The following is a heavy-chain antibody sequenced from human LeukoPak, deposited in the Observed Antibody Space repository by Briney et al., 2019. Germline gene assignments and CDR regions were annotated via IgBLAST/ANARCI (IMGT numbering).Heavy chain of an antibody. J-gene: IGHJ4*02. CDR2: ISYDGSNK. Sequence: PGGSLRLSCAASGSTFSSYAMHWVRQVPGKGLEWVAVISYDGSNKYYADSVKGRFTISRDNSRNTLYLQMNSLRAEDTAVYYCAGGYSYGYLKQFDYWGQGTLVTVSS. V-gene: IGHV3-30*04. CDR3: AGGYSYGYLKQFDY. D-gene: IGHD5-18*01. CDR1: GSTFSSYA.